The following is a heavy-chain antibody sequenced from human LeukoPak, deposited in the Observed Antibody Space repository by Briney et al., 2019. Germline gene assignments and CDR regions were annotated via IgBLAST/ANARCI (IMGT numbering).Heavy chain of an antibody. CDR2: INPNSGGT. V-gene: IGHV1-2*02. CDR1: GYTFTGYY. D-gene: IGHD5-12*01. CDR3: ARDRGDSGWNFDY. Sequence: GASVKVSCKASGYTFTGYYMHWVRQAPGQGLGWMGWINPNSGGTNYAQKFQGRVTMTRDTSISTAYMELSRLRSDDTAVYYCARDRGDSGWNFDYWGQGTLVTVSS. J-gene: IGHJ4*02.